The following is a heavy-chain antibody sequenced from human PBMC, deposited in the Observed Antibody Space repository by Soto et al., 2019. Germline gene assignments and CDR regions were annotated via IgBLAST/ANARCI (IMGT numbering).Heavy chain of an antibody. J-gene: IGHJ5*02. CDR3: ARLKQDYAVA. Sequence: QVQLVQSGAEVKKPGASVKVSCKASGYTFTSYDINWVRLATGQGLEWMGWMNPNSGNTAYAQKVQGRVTMTTNTSISTACMELRRPTSEEMAVYYCARLKQDYAVAWGQGTLVTFS. CDR2: MNPNSGNT. CDR1: GYTFTSYD. V-gene: IGHV1-8*01. D-gene: IGHD3-16*01.